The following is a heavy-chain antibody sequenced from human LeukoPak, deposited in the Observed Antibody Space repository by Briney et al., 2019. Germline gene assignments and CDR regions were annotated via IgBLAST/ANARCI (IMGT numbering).Heavy chain of an antibody. V-gene: IGHV4-38-2*01. Sequence: SETLSLTCAVSGYSISSGYSWDWIRQSPGKGLEWIGNIYSSGSTYYNPSLKSRVTISVDTSKNQFSLSLNSVTAVDTAVYYCARRKTLFWYFDYWGQGTLVTVSS. D-gene: IGHD3-3*01. CDR2: IYSSGST. J-gene: IGHJ4*02. CDR3: ARRKTLFWYFDY. CDR1: GYSISSGYS.